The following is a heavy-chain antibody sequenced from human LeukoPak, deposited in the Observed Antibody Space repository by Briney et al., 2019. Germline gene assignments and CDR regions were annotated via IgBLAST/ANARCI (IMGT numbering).Heavy chain of an antibody. J-gene: IGHJ4*02. V-gene: IGHV4-59*01. CDR3: ARDLEGYGSGMNLAY. Sequence: SETLSLTCTVSGGSISSYYWSWIRQPPGKGLEWIGYIYYSGSTNYNPSLKSQVTISVDTSKNQFSLKLSSVTAADTAVYYCARDLEGYGSGMNLAYWGQGTLVTVSS. CDR1: GGSISSYY. D-gene: IGHD3-10*01. CDR2: IYYSGST.